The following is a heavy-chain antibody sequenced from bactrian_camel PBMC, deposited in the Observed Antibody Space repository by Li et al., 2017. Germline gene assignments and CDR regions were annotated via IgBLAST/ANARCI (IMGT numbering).Heavy chain of an antibody. CDR3: AARVQEWYDVRRPTFDWLRSGY. J-gene: IGHJ6*01. D-gene: IGHD1*01. CDR1: GFTISSVW. V-gene: IGHV3S1*01. Sequence: QVQLVESGGGLAQPGGSLRLSCAASGFTISSVWMYWVRQAPGKGLEWVSTSGDTTYYGDSVKGRFTISRDNAKNTLYLQMNNLKPDDSAMYYCAARVQEWYDVRRPTFDWLRSGYWGQGTQVTVS. CDR2: TSGDTT.